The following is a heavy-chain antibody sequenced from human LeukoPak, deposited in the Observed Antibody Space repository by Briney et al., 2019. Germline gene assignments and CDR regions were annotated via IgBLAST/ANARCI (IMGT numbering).Heavy chain of an antibody. J-gene: IGHJ4*02. V-gene: IGHV1-69*13. Sequence: SVKVSCKASGGTFSSYAISWVRQAPGQGLEWMGGIIPIFGTANYAQKFQGRVTITADESTSTAYMELSSLRSEDTAVYYCASRKEPKEYYFDYWGQGTLVTVSS. CDR2: IIPIFGTA. CDR3: ASRKEPKEYYFDY. CDR1: GGTFSSYA. D-gene: IGHD1-14*01.